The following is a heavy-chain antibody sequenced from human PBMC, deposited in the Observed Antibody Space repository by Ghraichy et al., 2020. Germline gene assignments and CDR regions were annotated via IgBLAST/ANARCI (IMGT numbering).Heavy chain of an antibody. CDR3: AREAEQWLINTGAFDI. V-gene: IGHV3-74*01. CDR1: GFTFSRNW. J-gene: IGHJ3*02. Sequence: GGSLRLSCAASGFTFSRNWMHWVRQAPGKGLLWVSHINSDGSDTSYADSVKGRFSISRDNAKNTLYLQMNSLRPEDTAVYFCAREAEQWLINTGAFDIWGQGTMVTVSS. D-gene: IGHD5-12*01. CDR2: INSDGSDT.